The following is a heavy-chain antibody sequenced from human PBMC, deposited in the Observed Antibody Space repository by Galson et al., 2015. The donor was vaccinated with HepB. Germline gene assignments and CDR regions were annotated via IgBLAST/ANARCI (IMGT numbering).Heavy chain of an antibody. J-gene: IGHJ4*02. D-gene: IGHD1-26*01. CDR3: AKDWRGSYYWYYFDY. Sequence: SLRLSCAASGFTFSSYAMSWVRQAPGKGLEWVSAISGSGGSTYYADSVKGRFTISRDNSKNTLYLQMNSLRAEDTAVYYCAKDWRGSYYWYYFDYWGQGTLVTVSS. V-gene: IGHV3-23*01. CDR2: ISGSGGST. CDR1: GFTFSSYA.